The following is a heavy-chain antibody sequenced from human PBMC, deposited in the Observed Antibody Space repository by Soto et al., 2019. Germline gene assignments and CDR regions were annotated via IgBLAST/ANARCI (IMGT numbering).Heavy chain of an antibody. V-gene: IGHV1-18*01. CDR2: ISTYNGHT. CDR3: ARKYSSSSSFDP. D-gene: IGHD6-6*01. Sequence: ASVKVSCKASGYTFTSYGISWVRQAPGQGREWMGWISTYNGHTNYAQNLQGRVTMTTDTSTNTAYMELRSLRSDDTAVYYCARKYSSSSSFDPWGQGTLVTVSS. CDR1: GYTFTSYG. J-gene: IGHJ5*02.